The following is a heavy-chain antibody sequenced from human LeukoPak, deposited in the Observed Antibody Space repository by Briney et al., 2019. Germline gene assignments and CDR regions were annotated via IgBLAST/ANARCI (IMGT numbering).Heavy chain of an antibody. CDR2: ISAYNGNT. D-gene: IGHD3-3*01. J-gene: IGHJ4*02. V-gene: IGHV1-18*01. CDR1: GYTFTSYG. Sequence: GASVKVSCKASGYTFTSYGISWVRQAPGQGLEWMGWISAYNGNTNYAQKLQGRVTMTTDTSTSTAYMELRSLRSDDTAVYYCARDHSSPDFWSGYWTRFDYWGQGTLVTVSS. CDR3: ARDHSSPDFWSGYWTRFDY.